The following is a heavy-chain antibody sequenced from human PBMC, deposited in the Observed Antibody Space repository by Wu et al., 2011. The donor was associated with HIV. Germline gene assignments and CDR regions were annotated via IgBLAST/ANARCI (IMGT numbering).Heavy chain of an antibody. CDR3: ARDPPGYPYYFDY. Sequence: QVQLVQSGAEVKKPGASVKVSCKASDYTFTSYGINWVRQAPGQGLEWMGWISAYNGNTNYAQNLQGRVTVTTDTSTSTVYMEVRSLRSDDTAVYYCARDPPGYPYYFDYWGQGTLVTVSS. D-gene: IGHD5-12*01. CDR2: ISAYNGNT. CDR1: DYTFTSYG. J-gene: IGHJ4*02. V-gene: IGHV1-18*01.